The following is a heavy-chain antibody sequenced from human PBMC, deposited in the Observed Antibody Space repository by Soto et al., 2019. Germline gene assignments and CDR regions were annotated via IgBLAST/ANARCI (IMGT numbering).Heavy chain of an antibody. CDR3: ETGDWMQLWLHAFDI. Sequence: GGSLRLSCAASGFTFSSYAMSWVRQAPGKGLEWVSAISGSGGSTYYADSVKGRFTISRDNSKNTLYLQMNSLRAEDTAVYYCETGDWMQLWLHAFDIWGQGTMVTVSS. D-gene: IGHD5-18*01. V-gene: IGHV3-23*01. J-gene: IGHJ3*02. CDR2: ISGSGGST. CDR1: GFTFSSYA.